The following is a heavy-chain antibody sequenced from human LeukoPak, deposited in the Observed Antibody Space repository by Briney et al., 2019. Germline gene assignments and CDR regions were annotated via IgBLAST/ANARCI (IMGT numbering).Heavy chain of an antibody. CDR3: ARVLSGGDAFDI. CDR1: GGSISSSLFY. D-gene: IGHD7-27*01. V-gene: IGHV4-61*05. Sequence: PSETLSLTCTVSGGSISSSLFYWGWIRQPPGKGLEWIGYIYYSGSTNYNPSLKSRVTISVDTSKNQFSLKLSSVTAADTAVYYCARVLSGGDAFDIWGQGTMVTVSS. J-gene: IGHJ3*02. CDR2: IYYSGST.